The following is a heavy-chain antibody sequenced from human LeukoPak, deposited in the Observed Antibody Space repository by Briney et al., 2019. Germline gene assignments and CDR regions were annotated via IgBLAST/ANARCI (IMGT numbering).Heavy chain of an antibody. CDR1: GYSISSGYY. V-gene: IGHV4-38-2*01. CDR2: IYHSGST. CDR3: ASLNMITFGGVIANFDY. Sequence: SETLSLTCAVSGYSISSGYYWGWIRQPPGKGLEWIGSIYHSGSTYYNPSLKSRVTISVDTSKNQFSLKLSSVTAADTAVYYCASLNMITFGGVIANFDYWGQGTLVAVSS. J-gene: IGHJ4*02. D-gene: IGHD3-16*02.